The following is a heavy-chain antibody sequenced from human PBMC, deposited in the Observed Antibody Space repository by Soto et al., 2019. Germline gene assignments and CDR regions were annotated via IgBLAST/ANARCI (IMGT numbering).Heavy chain of an antibody. D-gene: IGHD3-3*01. CDR3: ARSSYDLWSGIPMDF. J-gene: IGHJ6*02. V-gene: IGHV4-30-4*01. CDR1: GGSISSGDYY. CDR2: IYYSGST. Sequence: SQTLSLTCTVSGGSISSGDYYWSWLRQPPGKGLEWIGYIYYSGSTYYNPSLKSRDTISVDTSKNQISLKLSSVTAAETDVYYCARSSYDLWSGIPMDFWGQGTTVTVFS.